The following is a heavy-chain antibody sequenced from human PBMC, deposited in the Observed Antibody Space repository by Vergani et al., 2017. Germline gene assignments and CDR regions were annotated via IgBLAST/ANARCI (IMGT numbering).Heavy chain of an antibody. CDR2: IYYSGST. D-gene: IGHD3-9*01. Sequence: QVQLQESGPGQVKPSETLSLTCAVSGFSIDNGYYWDWIRQPPGKGLKWIGSIYYSGSTNYNPSLKSRVTISVDTSKNQFSLKLSSVTAADTAVYYSARAKSRYDILTGYYDYWGQGTLVTVCS. CDR3: ARAKSRYDILTGYYDY. CDR1: GFSIDNGYY. V-gene: IGHV4-38-2*01. J-gene: IGHJ4*02.